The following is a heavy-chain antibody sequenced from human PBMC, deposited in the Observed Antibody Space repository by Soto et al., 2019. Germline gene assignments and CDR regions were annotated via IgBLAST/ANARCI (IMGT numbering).Heavy chain of an antibody. CDR3: ARALAVAGTADY. D-gene: IGHD6-19*01. CDR2: INHSGST. CDR1: GGSFSGYY. J-gene: IGHJ4*02. V-gene: IGHV4-34*01. Sequence: QVQLQQWGAGLLKPSETLSLTCAVYGGSFSGYYWSWIRQPPGKGLEWIGEINHSGSTNYNPSLKSRVTISVDTPKNQFSLKLSSVTAADTAVYYCARALAVAGTADYWGQGTLVAVSS.